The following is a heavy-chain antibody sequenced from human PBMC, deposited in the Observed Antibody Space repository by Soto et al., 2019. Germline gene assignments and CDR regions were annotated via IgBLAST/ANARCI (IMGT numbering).Heavy chain of an antibody. Sequence: GGSLRLSCAASGFTFSSYVMHWVRQAPGKGLEWVAVISYDGINKYYADSVKGRFTISRDNSKNTLYLQMNSLRAEGTAVYYCAKDEVTFWSGHYYYYGMDVWGQGTTVTFSS. V-gene: IGHV3-30*18. CDR2: ISYDGINK. CDR1: GFTFSSYV. J-gene: IGHJ6*02. CDR3: AKDEVTFWSGHYYYYGMDV. D-gene: IGHD3-3*01.